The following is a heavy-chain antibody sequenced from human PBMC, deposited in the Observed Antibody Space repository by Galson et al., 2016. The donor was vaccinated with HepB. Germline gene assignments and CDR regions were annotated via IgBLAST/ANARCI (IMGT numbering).Heavy chain of an antibody. D-gene: IGHD7-27*01. CDR1: GYTFTNYG. V-gene: IGHV1-18*01. J-gene: IGHJ4*02. CDR2: ISPYNGDP. CDR3: ARVGPLGSYDY. Sequence: SVKVSCKASGYTFTNYGITWVRQAPGQGLEWMGWISPYNGDPNFAQKFQGRVTMTTDTSTSTGYMDLRSLRYDNTAVYFSARVGPLGSYDYWGQGTLVTVSS.